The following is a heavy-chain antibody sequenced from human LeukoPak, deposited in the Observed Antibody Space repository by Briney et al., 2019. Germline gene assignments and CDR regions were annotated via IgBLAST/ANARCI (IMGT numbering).Heavy chain of an antibody. J-gene: IGHJ4*02. CDR3: ARDRWGVVPAAITN. CDR1: GYTFTSYD. Sequence: ASVKVSCKASGYTFTSYDINWVRQAPGQGLEWMGWISAYNGNTNYAQKLQGRVTMTTDTSTSTAYMELRSLRSDDTAVYYCARDRWGVVPAAITNWGQGTLVTVSS. CDR2: ISAYNGNT. V-gene: IGHV1-18*01. D-gene: IGHD2-2*01.